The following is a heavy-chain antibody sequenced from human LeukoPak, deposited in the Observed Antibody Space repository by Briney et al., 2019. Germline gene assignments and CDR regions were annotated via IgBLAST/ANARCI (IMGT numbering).Heavy chain of an antibody. V-gene: IGHV3-48*01. CDR3: ARDHAYAFDI. D-gene: IGHD2-2*01. Sequence: GGALRLSCVASGFTFSDFSLNWVRQAPGKGLEWISYIGSAIYYADSVKGRFTISRDNAKNSLYLQMNSLRAEDTAVYYCARDHAYAFDIWGQGTLVTVSS. CDR1: GFTFSDFS. J-gene: IGHJ3*02. CDR2: IGSAI.